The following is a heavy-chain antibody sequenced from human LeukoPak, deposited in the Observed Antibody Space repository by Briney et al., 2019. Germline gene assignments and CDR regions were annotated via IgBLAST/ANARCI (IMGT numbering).Heavy chain of an antibody. CDR3: ARRPGYDRRLSSLDL. V-gene: IGHV1-18*01. D-gene: IGHD5-12*01. J-gene: IGHJ4*02. Sequence: ASVKVSCTASGYTFTGYGISWVRQAPGQGLEWMGWISPYNGDTNYAQKLQGRVTVTMDTSTTTVYMELGSLTSDDTAMYYCARRPGYDRRLSSLDLWGQGTLVTVSS. CDR2: ISPYNGDT. CDR1: GYTFTGYG.